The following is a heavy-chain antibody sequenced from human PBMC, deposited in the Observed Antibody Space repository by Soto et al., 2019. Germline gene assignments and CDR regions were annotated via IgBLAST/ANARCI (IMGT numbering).Heavy chain of an antibody. CDR2: INHSGST. CDR1: GGSFSGYY. Sequence: TSETLSLTCAVDGGSFSGYYWSWIRQPPGKGLEWIGEINHSGSTNYNPSLKSRVTISVDTSKNQFSLKLSSVTAADTAVYYCAMGTSQLYCTNGVCLSDYWGQGTLVTVSS. J-gene: IGHJ4*02. V-gene: IGHV4-34*01. D-gene: IGHD2-8*01. CDR3: AMGTSQLYCTNGVCLSDY.